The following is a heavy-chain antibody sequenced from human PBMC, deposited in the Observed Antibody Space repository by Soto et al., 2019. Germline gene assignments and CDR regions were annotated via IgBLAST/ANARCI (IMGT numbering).Heavy chain of an antibody. V-gene: IGHV3-30-3*01. CDR1: GFTLSGYA. CDR3: ATGRKWEHSYGMDV. J-gene: IGHJ6*02. CDR2: ISYDGSDK. Sequence: GGSLRLSCAASGFTLSGYALHWVRQAPGKGLEWVALISYDGSDKNYGDSVKGRFTISRDNSKNTLYLQRDSLRAEDTAMYYCATGRKWEHSYGMDVWGQGTTVTVSS. D-gene: IGHD1-26*01.